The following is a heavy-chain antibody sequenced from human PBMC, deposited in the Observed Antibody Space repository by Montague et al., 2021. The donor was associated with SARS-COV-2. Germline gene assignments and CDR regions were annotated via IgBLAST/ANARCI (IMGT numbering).Heavy chain of an antibody. CDR2: ISRDGGST. D-gene: IGHD6-13*01. J-gene: IGHJ2*01. CDR3: ARAGYSSSWPLRLYWYFDL. Sequence: SLRLSCAASGFTFDDYTMHWVRQAPGKGLEWVSLISRDGGSTYYADSVKGRFTISRENAKNSLYLQMNSLRAGDTAVYYCARAGYSSSWPLRLYWYFDLWGRGTLVTVSS. V-gene: IGHV3-43*01. CDR1: GFTFDDYT.